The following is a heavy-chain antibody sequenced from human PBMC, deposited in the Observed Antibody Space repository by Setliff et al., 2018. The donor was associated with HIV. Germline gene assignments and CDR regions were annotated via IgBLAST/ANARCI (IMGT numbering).Heavy chain of an antibody. J-gene: IGHJ4*02. CDR2: INSSGTT. CDR3: ATLDHSGGNFLAY. D-gene: IGHD2-21*02. Sequence: SETLSLTCTVSGGSFSNFFWNWIRQPPGKGLEWIGYINSSGTTNYNPSLKSRVNISIDPSKNHFTLRLSSVTVADTAVYYCATLDHSGGNFLAYWGQGSLVTVSS. CDR1: GGSFSNFF. V-gene: IGHV4-4*09.